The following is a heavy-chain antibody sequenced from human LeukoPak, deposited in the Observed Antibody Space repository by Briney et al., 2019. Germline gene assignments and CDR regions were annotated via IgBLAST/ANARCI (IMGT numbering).Heavy chain of an antibody. CDR3: ATYSGYAAY. J-gene: IGHJ4*02. D-gene: IGHD5-12*01. CDR2: FDPEDVET. CDR1: GYTLTELA. Sequence: ASVKVSCKVSGYTLTELAIHWVRQAPGKGLEWMGGFDPEDVETIYAQKFQGRVTMTEDTYTDTAYMELSSLRSEDTAVYYGATYSGYAAYWGQGTLVSVSS. V-gene: IGHV1-24*01.